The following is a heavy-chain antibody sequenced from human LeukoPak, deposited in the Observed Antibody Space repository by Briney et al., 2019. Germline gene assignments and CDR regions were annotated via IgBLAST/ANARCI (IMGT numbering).Heavy chain of an antibody. D-gene: IGHD6-13*01. CDR2: INPNSGGT. CDR3: ARDRQQLVRRGYWFDP. CDR1: GYTFTGYY. J-gene: IGHJ5*02. Sequence: VKVSCKASGYTFTGYYMHWVRQAPGQGLEWMGWINPNSGGTNYAQKFQGRVTVTRDTSISTAYMELSRLRSDDTAVYYCARDRQQLVRRGYWFDPWGQGTLVTVSS. V-gene: IGHV1-2*02.